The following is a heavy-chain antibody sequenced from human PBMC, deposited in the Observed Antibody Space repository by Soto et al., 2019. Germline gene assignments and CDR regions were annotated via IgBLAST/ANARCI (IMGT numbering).Heavy chain of an antibody. J-gene: IGHJ6*02. Sequence: EVQLVPSGAEVKKPGESLKISCKGSGYSFTSYWIGWVRQMPGKGLEWMGIIYPGDSDTRYSPSFQGQVTISADKSISTAYLQWSSLKASDTAMYHCATPAGYGDYYYYYGRDVWGQGTTVTVSS. V-gene: IGHV5-51*01. D-gene: IGHD3-10*01. CDR1: GYSFTSYW. CDR3: ATPAGYGDYYYYYGRDV. CDR2: IYPGDSDT.